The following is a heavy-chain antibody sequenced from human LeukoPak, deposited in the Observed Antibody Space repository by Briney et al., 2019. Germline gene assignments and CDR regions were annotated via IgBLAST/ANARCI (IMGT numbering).Heavy chain of an antibody. J-gene: IGHJ4*02. CDR2: INTNTGNP. D-gene: IGHD5-12*01. CDR1: GXTFTSYA. CDR3: ARXRGXSGXDEAYFDY. Sequence: AXGXTFTSYAMNWVRQAPGQGLEWMGWINTNTGNPTYAQGFTGRFVFSLDTSVSTAYLQISSLRAEDTAVYYCARXRGXSGXDEAYFDYWGQGTLVTVSS. V-gene: IGHV7-4-1*02.